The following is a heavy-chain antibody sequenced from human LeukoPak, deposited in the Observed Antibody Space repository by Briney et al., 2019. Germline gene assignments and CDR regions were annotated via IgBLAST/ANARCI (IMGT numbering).Heavy chain of an antibody. CDR1: GYTFTSYD. CDR3: ARDRGDYYGSGSYLNAFDI. V-gene: IGHV1-8*01. CDR2: MNPNSGNT. J-gene: IGHJ3*02. Sequence: ASVKVSCKASGYTFTSYDINWVRQATGQGLEWMGWMNPNSGNTGYAQKFQGRVTMTRNTSISTAYMELSSLRSEDTAVYYCARDRGDYYGSGSYLNAFDIWGQGTMVTVSS. D-gene: IGHD3-10*01.